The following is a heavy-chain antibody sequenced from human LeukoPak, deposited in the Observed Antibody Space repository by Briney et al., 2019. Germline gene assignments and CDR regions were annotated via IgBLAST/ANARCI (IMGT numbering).Heavy chain of an antibody. CDR3: AGSFDTRTHYYYYMDV. D-gene: IGHD3-16*01. V-gene: IGHV3-66*01. CDR2: IYSGGST. CDR1: EFSVGSNY. J-gene: IGHJ6*03. Sequence: GGSLRLSCAASEFSVGSNYMTWVRQAPGKGLEWVSLIYSGGSTYYADSVKGRFTISRDNSKNTLYLQMNSLRAEDTAVYYCAGSFDTRTHYYYYMDVWGKGTTVTVSS.